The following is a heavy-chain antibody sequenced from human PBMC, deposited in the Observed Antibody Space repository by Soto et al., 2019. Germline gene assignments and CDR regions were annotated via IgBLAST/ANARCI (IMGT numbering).Heavy chain of an antibody. J-gene: IGHJ6*02. CDR3: AREQVILGTYGMDV. Sequence: QVKLVHSGPEVKKPGSSVKVSSKASGGTLSAFTISWVRRAPGKGLEWMGRTIPPLGMADYAQKFQGRVTITADKSPSTAYMELNSLRSEDTAVYYCAREQVILGTYGMDVWGQGTTVTVSS. V-gene: IGHV1-69*04. D-gene: IGHD2-15*01. CDR1: GGTLSAFT. CDR2: TIPPLGMA.